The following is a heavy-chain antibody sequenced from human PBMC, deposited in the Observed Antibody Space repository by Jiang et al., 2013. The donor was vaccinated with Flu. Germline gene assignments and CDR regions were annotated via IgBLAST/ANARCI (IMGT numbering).Heavy chain of an antibody. Sequence: EVKKPGSSVKVSCKASGGTFSSYAINWVRQAPGQGLEWMGGIIPILGQANYAQKFQGRVTITADKSTNTATMVLSSLRSEDTAVYYCAREGLENDFWSGYSSYYLDHWGQGTLVTVSS. CDR3: AREGLENDFWSGYSSYYLDH. D-gene: IGHD3-3*01. V-gene: IGHV1-69*04. J-gene: IGHJ4*02. CDR1: GGTFSSYA. CDR2: IIPILGQA.